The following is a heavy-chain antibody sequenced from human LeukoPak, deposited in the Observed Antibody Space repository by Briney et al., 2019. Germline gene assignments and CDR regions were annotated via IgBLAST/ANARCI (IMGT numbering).Heavy chain of an antibody. Sequence: GGSLRLSCAASGFTVSSNYMSWVRQAPGKGLEWVANIKQDGSEKYYVDSVKGRFTISRDNAKNSLYLQMNSLRAEDTAVYYCARVGCSGGSCYLQGVFYFDYWGQGTLVTVSS. V-gene: IGHV3-7*01. CDR1: GFTVSSNY. CDR2: IKQDGSEK. D-gene: IGHD2-15*01. CDR3: ARVGCSGGSCYLQGVFYFDY. J-gene: IGHJ4*02.